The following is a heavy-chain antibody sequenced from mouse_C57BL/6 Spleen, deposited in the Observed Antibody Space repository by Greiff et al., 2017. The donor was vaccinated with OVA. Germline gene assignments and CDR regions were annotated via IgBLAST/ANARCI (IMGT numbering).Heavy chain of an antibody. Sequence: VQVVESGAELARPGASVKLSCKASGYTFTSYGISWVKQRTGQGLEWIGEIYPRSGNTYYNEKFKGKATLTADKSSSTAYMELRSLTSEDSAVYFCAGPLVGAMDYWGQGTSVTVSS. J-gene: IGHJ4*01. CDR2: IYPRSGNT. V-gene: IGHV1-81*01. CDR3: AGPLVGAMDY. D-gene: IGHD2-2*01. CDR1: GYTFTSYG.